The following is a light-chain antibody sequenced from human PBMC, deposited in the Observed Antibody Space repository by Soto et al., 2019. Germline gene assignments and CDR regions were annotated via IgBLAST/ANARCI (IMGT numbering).Light chain of an antibody. J-gene: IGKJ4*01. CDR1: QSVSSRSD. CDR3: QQYGSSPQGLP. Sequence: EIVLTQSPGTLSLSPGERAILSCRASQSVSSRSDLAWYQQKPGRAPRLLIYGASNRATGIPDRFSGSGSVTDFTLTISRLEPEDFAVYYCQQYGSSPQGLPFGGGTKVEI. CDR2: GAS. V-gene: IGKV3-20*01.